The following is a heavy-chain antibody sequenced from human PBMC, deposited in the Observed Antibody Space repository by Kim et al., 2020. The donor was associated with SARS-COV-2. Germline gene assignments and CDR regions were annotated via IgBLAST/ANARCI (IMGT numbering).Heavy chain of an antibody. V-gene: IGHV4-30-4*01. CDR3: ARARITMIVVVNAFDI. D-gene: IGHD3-22*01. J-gene: IGHJ3*02. CDR1: GGSISSGDYY. CDR2: IYYSGST. Sequence: SETLSLTCTVSGGSISSGDYYWSWIRQPPGKGLEWIGYIYYSGSTYYNPSLKSRVTISVDTSKNQFSLKLSSVTAADTAVYYCARARITMIVVVNAFDIWGQGTMVNVSS.